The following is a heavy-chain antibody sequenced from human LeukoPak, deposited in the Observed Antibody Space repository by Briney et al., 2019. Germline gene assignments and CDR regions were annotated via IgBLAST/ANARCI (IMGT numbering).Heavy chain of an antibody. CDR3: ASLRDCTSGSCYSRLDY. CDR1: RFTFSSYS. CDR2: ISSSSSYI. D-gene: IGHD2-15*01. J-gene: IGHJ4*02. Sequence: PGGSLRLSCAASRFTFSSYSINWVRQAPGKGLEWVSSISSSSSYIYYADSVKGRFTISRDNAKNSLYLQMNSLRAEDTAVYYRASLRDCTSGSCYSRLDYWGQGSLVTVSS. V-gene: IGHV3-21*06.